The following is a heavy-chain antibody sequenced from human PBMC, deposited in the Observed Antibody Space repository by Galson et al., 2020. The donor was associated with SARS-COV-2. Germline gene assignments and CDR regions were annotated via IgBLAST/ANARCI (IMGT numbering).Heavy chain of an antibody. J-gene: IGHJ4*02. D-gene: IGHD1-26*01. Sequence: ASVKVSCKASGYTFTGYYMHWVRQAPGQGLEWMGWINPNSGGTNYAQKFQGRVTMTRDTSISTAYMELSRLRSDDTAVYYCARGLGMVLGATDFDYWGQGTLVTVSS. CDR1: GYTFTGYY. V-gene: IGHV1-2*02. CDR3: ARGLGMVLGATDFDY. CDR2: INPNSGGT.